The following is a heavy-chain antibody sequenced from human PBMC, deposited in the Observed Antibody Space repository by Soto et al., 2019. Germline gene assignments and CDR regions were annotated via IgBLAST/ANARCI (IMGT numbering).Heavy chain of an antibody. D-gene: IGHD1-26*01. Sequence: PSETLSLTCTVSGGSISSGGYYWSWIRQHPGKGLEWIGYIYYSGSTYYNPSLKSRVTISVDTSKNQFSLKLTSVTAADTAVYYCARRWGFTFDYWGQGTLVTVSS. CDR3: ARRWGFTFDY. V-gene: IGHV4-31*03. J-gene: IGHJ4*02. CDR1: GGSISSGGYY. CDR2: IYYSGST.